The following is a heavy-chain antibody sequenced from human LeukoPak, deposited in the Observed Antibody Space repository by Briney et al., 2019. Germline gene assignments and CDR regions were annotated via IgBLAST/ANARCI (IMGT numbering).Heavy chain of an antibody. Sequence: SWTLSLTCTVSRGSFISHYWSWIRQPPGKGLEWIGYISYIGSTNYNPSLKSRVTISVDTSKNQFSLKLSSVTAADTAVYYCARDPTTVTKGLDIWGQGTMVTVSS. CDR2: ISYIGST. CDR1: RGSFISHY. V-gene: IGHV4-59*11. CDR3: ARDPTTVTKGLDI. J-gene: IGHJ3*02. D-gene: IGHD4-17*01.